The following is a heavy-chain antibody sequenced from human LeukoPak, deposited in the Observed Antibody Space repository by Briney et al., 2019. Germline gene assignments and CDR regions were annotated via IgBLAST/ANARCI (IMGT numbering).Heavy chain of an antibody. D-gene: IGHD4-17*01. V-gene: IGHV3-23*01. CDR3: AKDEDDYGDYGYFDY. CDR1: GFTFSSYA. Sequence: GGSLRLSCAASGFTFSSYAMSWVRQALGKGLEWVSAISGSGGSTYYADSVKGRFTISRDNSKNTLYLQMNSLRAEDTAVYYCAKDEDDYGDYGYFDYWGQGTLVTVSS. J-gene: IGHJ4*02. CDR2: ISGSGGST.